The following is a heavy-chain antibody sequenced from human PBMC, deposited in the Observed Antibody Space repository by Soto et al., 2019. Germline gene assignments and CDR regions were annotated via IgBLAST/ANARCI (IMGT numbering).Heavy chain of an antibody. Sequence: SETLSLTCAVYGGSFSGYYWSWIRQPPGKGLEWIGEINHSGSTNYNPSLKSRVTISVDTSKNQFSLKLSSVTAADTAVYYCARHSTIFGVVTGMDVWGQGTTVTVSS. CDR2: INHSGST. D-gene: IGHD3-3*01. J-gene: IGHJ6*02. CDR3: ARHSTIFGVVTGMDV. CDR1: GGSFSGYY. V-gene: IGHV4-34*01.